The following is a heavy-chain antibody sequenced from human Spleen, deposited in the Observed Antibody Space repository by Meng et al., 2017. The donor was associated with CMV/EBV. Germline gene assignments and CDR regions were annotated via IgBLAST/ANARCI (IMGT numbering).Heavy chain of an antibody. V-gene: IGHV3-48*03. Sequence: GESLKISCVASGFSLSSYEMNWVRQAPGKGLEWVSHISGSGASIYYPDSVRGRFTISKDAAKNSLYLQMNRLRVEDTGVYYCARGRENLGGRRLFDYWGQGALVTVSS. D-gene: IGHD2-15*01. CDR1: GFSLSSYE. CDR3: ARGRENLGGRRLFDY. CDR2: ISGSGASI. J-gene: IGHJ4*02.